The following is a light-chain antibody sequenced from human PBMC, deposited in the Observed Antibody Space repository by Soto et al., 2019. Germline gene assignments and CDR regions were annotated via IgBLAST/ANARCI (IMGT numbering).Light chain of an antibody. CDR1: QSVSSN. CDR2: GAS. Sequence: EIVMTQSPATLSVSPGERATLSCRASQSVSSNLAWYQQNPGQAPRLLISGASTRATGIPARFSGSGSGTEFTLAISGLQSEDFAVYYCQQYNYWPPWTFGQGTKVESK. V-gene: IGKV3-15*01. CDR3: QQYNYWPPWT. J-gene: IGKJ1*01.